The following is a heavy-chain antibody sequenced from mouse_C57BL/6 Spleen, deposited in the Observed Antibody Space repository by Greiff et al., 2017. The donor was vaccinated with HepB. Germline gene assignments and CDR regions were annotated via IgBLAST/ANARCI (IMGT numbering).Heavy chain of an antibody. J-gene: IGHJ2*01. D-gene: IGHD1-1*01. CDR3: ARSYGSRDYFDY. CDR2: ISSGGSYT. CDR1: GFTFSSYG. Sequence: VQLQQSGGDLVKPGGSLKLSCAASGFTFSSYGMSWVRQTPDKRLEWVATISSGGSYTYYPDSVKGRFTISRDNAKNTLYLHMSSLKSEDTAMYYCARSYGSRDYFDYWGQGTTLTVSS. V-gene: IGHV5-6*01.